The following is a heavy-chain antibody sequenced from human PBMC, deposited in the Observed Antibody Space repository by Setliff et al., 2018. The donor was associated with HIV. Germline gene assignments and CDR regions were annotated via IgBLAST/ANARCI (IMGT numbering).Heavy chain of an antibody. Sequence: GGSLRLSCVASGFTFSAFAMTWVRQAPGTGLECIATISGGGGSKYYADSVKGRFIITRDNFKDTLYLQTDSLRAEDTAVYYCATFLRSGELSLFPDGFNLWGQGTLVTVSS. V-gene: IGHV3-23*01. J-gene: IGHJ3*01. CDR3: ATFLRSGELSLFPDGFNL. CDR2: ISGGGGSK. CDR1: GFTFSAFA. D-gene: IGHD3-16*02.